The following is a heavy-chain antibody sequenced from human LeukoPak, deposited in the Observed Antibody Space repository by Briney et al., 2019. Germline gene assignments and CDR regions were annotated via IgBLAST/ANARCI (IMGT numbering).Heavy chain of an antibody. D-gene: IGHD6-19*01. CDR3: TRHTRIAVAAAY. CDR1: GFTFNTYT. Sequence: GGSLRLSCAASGFTFNTYTMNWVRQAPGKGLEWVGFIRSKAYGGTTEYAASVKGRFTISRDDSKSIAYLQMNSLKTEDTAVYYCTRHTRIAVAAAYWGQGTLVTVSS. CDR2: IRSKAYGGTT. V-gene: IGHV3-49*04. J-gene: IGHJ4*02.